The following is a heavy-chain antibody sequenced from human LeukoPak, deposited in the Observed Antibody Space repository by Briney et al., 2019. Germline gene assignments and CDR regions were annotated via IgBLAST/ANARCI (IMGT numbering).Heavy chain of an antibody. CDR3: ARHYDGSGSYFV. Sequence: GGSLRLSCAASGFTLSSNYMSWVRQAPGRGLEWVAVIYSGGSTYYADSVKGRFTISRDNSNNTLYLQMNSLRAEDTAVYYCARHYDGSGSYFVWGQGTLVTVSS. CDR2: IYSGGST. V-gene: IGHV3-66*04. J-gene: IGHJ4*02. CDR1: GFTLSSNY. D-gene: IGHD3-10*01.